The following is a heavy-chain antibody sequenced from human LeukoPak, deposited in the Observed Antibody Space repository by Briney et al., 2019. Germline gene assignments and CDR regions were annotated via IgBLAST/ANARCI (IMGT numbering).Heavy chain of an antibody. V-gene: IGHV4-34*01. J-gene: IGHJ4*02. CDR2: INHSGST. Sequence: SETLSLTCAVYGGSFSGYYWSWIRQPPGKGLKWIGEINHSGSTNYNPSLKSRVTISVDTSKNQFSLKLSSVTAADTAVYYCARVGYCSGGSCRGVNFDYWGQGTLVTVSS. CDR1: GGSFSGYY. D-gene: IGHD2-15*01. CDR3: ARVGYCSGGSCRGVNFDY.